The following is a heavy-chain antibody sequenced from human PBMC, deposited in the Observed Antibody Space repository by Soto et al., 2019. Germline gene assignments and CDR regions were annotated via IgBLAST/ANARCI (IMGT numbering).Heavy chain of an antibody. CDR3: SRYSYYYDSSGNFDY. Sequence: GALRLSCAASGFTFSSYNMNWVRQAPGKGLEWVSSISSSGSYIYYADSVKGRFTISRDNAKNSLYLQMNSLRAEDTAVYYCSRYSYYYDSSGNFDYWGQGTLFTVXS. D-gene: IGHD3-22*01. CDR2: ISSSGSYI. CDR1: GFTFSSYN. V-gene: IGHV3-21*01. J-gene: IGHJ4*02.